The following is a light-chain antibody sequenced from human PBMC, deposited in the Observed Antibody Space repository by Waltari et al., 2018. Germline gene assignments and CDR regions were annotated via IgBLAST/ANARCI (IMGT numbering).Light chain of an antibody. CDR1: QSISSD. CDR2: AAS. V-gene: IGKV1-39*01. J-gene: IGKJ1*01. CDR3: QKSSSWT. Sequence: DIQLTQSPSSLSSSVGARVTITCRASQSISSDLNWYQQKPGKAPKVLVYAASNLQSGVPSRFSGSGSGTDFTLTISSLQPEDSATYYCQKSSSWTFGQGTKVEIK.